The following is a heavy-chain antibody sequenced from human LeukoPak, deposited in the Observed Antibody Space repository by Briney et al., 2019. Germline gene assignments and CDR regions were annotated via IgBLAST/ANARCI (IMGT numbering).Heavy chain of an antibody. V-gene: IGHV1-69*13. CDR1: VGTFSSYA. CDR2: IIPIFGTA. CDR3: ARALHRLFAQQLGPGFDY. D-gene: IGHD6-13*01. Sequence: SVKVSCKAPVGTFSSYAISWVRQAPGQGLEWMGGIIPIFGTANYAQKFQGRVTITADESTSTAYMELSSLRSEDTAVYYCARALHRLFAQQLGPGFDYWGQGTLVTVSS. J-gene: IGHJ4*02.